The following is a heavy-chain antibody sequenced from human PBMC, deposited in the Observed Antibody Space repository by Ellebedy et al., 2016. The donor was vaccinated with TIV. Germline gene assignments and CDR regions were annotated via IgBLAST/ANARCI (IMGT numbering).Heavy chain of an antibody. CDR3: AKRVTMVREVITYYHYAMDV. CDR1: GFTFSSYA. V-gene: IGHV3-23*01. D-gene: IGHD3-10*01. J-gene: IGHJ6*02. CDR2: LSGSGGST. Sequence: PEGSLRLSCAASGFTFSSYAMSWVRQAPGKGLEWVSSLSGSGGSTYYADSVKGRFTISRDNSKNTLYLQMNSLRAEDTAVYYCAKRVTMVREVITYYHYAMDVWGQGTTVTVSS.